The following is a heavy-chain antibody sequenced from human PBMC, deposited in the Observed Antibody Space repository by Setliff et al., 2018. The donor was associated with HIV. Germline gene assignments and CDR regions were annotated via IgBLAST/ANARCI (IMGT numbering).Heavy chain of an antibody. CDR1: GGSISGYY. CDR3: ARHAPRNHDLAGVFYPYYMDV. V-gene: IGHV4-59*08. Sequence: SETLSLTCTVSGGSISGYYWSWIRQPPGKGLEWIAYIYYSGSTNYNPSLKSRVTISVDTSKTQFSLKLSSVTAADTAVYYCARHAPRNHDLAGVFYPYYMDVWGKGTTVTVSS. J-gene: IGHJ6*03. CDR2: IYYSGST. D-gene: IGHD1-1*01.